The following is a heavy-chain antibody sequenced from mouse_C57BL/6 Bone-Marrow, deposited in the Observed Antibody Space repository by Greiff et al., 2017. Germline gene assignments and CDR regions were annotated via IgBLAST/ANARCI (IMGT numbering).Heavy chain of an antibody. D-gene: IGHD2-5*01. J-gene: IGHJ3*01. CDR1: GYTFTDYY. CDR3: ARDSNYWFAY. CDR2: INPNNGGT. Sequence: EVQLHQSGPELVKPGASVKISCKASGYTFTDYYMNWVKQSHGKSLEWIGDINPNNGGTSYNQKFKGKATLTVDKSSSTAYMELRSLTSEDSAVYYCARDSNYWFAYWGQGTLVTVS. V-gene: IGHV1-26*01.